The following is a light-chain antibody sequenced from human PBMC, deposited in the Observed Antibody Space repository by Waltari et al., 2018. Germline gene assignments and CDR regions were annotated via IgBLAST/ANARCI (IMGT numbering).Light chain of an antibody. CDR3: QQYYSTPS. V-gene: IGKV4-1*01. Sequence: DIVMTQSPDSLAVSLGEGATINCKYSQSVLYSSNNKKYLAWYQQKPGQPPKLLIYWASTRESGVPDRFSGSGSGTDFTLTISSLQAEDVAVYYCQQYYSTPSFGQGTKLEIK. J-gene: IGKJ2*01. CDR2: WAS. CDR1: QSVLYSSNNKKY.